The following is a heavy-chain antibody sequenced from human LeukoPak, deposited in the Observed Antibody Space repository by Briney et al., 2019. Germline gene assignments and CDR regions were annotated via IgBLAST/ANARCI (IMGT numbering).Heavy chain of an antibody. CDR2: IYYSGST. V-gene: IGHV4-30-4*08. D-gene: IGHD3-9*01. CDR3: ARVDEDRGTRNFDY. Sequence: PSETLSLTCTVSGGSISSGGYYWSWIRQHPGKGLEWIGYIYYSGSTYYNPSLKSRVTISVDTSKNQFSLKLSSVTAADTAVYYCARVDEDRGTRNFDYWGQGTLVTASS. CDR1: GGSISSGGYY. J-gene: IGHJ4*02.